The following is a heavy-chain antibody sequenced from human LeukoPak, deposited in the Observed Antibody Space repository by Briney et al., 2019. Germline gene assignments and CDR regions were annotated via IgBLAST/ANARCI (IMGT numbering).Heavy chain of an antibody. J-gene: IGHJ6*03. CDR2: IYYSGST. D-gene: IGHD4-11*01. Sequence: SQTLSLTCTVSGGSISSGGYYWSWIRQHPGKGLEWIGYIYYSGSTYYNPSLKSRVTISVDTSKNQFSLKLSSVTAADTAVYYCARDQPSLQNYYYYMGVWGNGTTVIVSS. CDR3: ARDQPSLQNYYYYMGV. CDR1: GGSISSGGYY. V-gene: IGHV4-31*03.